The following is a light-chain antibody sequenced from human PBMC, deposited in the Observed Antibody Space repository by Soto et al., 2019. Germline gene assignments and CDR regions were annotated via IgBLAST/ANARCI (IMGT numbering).Light chain of an antibody. CDR2: GAS. Sequence: EIVLTQSPGTLSLSPGERATLSCRASQSVSSSYLAWYQQKPGQAPRLLIYGASSSATGIPDRFSGSGSGTDFNLTISSLEPEDCVVYYCQQYGSSPLTFGGGTKVEIK. J-gene: IGKJ4*01. V-gene: IGKV3-20*01. CDR1: QSVSSSY. CDR3: QQYGSSPLT.